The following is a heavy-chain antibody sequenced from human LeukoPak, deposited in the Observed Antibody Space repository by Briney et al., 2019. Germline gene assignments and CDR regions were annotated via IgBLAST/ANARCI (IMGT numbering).Heavy chain of an antibody. CDR1: GFTFSSYA. CDR3: ASPIAARQGYYYYGMDV. V-gene: IGHV3-23*01. Sequence: GGSLRLSCAASGFTFSSYAMSWVRQAPGKGLEWVSAISGSGGSTYYADSVKGRFTISRDNSRNTLSLQMNSLRAEDTAVYYCASPIAARQGYYYYGMDVWGQGTTVTVSS. CDR2: ISGSGGST. D-gene: IGHD6-6*01. J-gene: IGHJ6*02.